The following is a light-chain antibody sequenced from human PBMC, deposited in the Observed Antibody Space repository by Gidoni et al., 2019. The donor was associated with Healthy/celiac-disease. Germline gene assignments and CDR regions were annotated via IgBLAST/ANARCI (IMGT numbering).Light chain of an antibody. CDR1: QDISNY. CDR2: DAS. J-gene: IGKJ2*01. V-gene: IGKV1-33*01. CDR3: QQYDNPHT. Sequence: VQLIQSPSSLSASVGDRVTITCQASQDISNYLNWYQQKPGKAPKLLIYDASNLETGIPSRFSGSGSGTDFTFTISSLQPEDITTYYCQQYDNPHTFGQGTKLEIK.